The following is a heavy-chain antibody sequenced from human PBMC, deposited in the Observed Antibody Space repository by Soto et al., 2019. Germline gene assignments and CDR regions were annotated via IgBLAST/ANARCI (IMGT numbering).Heavy chain of an antibody. CDR1: GGSISSSSYY. J-gene: IGHJ5*02. CDR3: ASPGEGWFDP. V-gene: IGHV4-39*01. CDR2: IYYSGST. D-gene: IGHD3-16*01. Sequence: QLQLQESGPGLVKPSETLSLTCTVSGGSISSSSYYWGWIRQPPGKGLEWIGSIYYSGSTYYNPSLKSRVTISVDTSKNQFALKLSSVTAADTAVYYCASPGEGWFDPWGQGTLVTVSS.